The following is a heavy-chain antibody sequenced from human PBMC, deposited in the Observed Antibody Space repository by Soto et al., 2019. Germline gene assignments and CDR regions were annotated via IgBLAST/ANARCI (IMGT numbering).Heavy chain of an antibody. D-gene: IGHD2-2*01. CDR2: IYSGGST. J-gene: IGHJ3*02. Sequence: EVQLVESGGGLVQPGGSLRLSCAASGFTVSSNYMSWVRQAPGKGLEWVSVIYSGGSTYNADSVKGRFTISRDNSKNTLYLQMNSLRAEDTAVYYCAREAVVPAASDAFDIWGQGTMVTVSS. V-gene: IGHV3-66*01. CDR1: GFTVSSNY. CDR3: AREAVVPAASDAFDI.